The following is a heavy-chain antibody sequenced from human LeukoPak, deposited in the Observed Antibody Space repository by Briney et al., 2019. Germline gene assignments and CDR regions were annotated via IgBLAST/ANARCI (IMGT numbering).Heavy chain of an antibody. CDR2: IYGSGGT. CDR1: GVSINSHY. J-gene: IGHJ5*02. V-gene: IGHV4-4*09. CDR3: ARGTDYYDSSGWLDP. Sequence: SETLSLTCSVSGVSINSHYLNWIRQPPGKGLEWIGYIYGSGGTNYNPSLRSRVTMSVDTSKSQFSLRLSSVTAADTAVYYCARGTDYYDSSGWLDPWGQGTLVTVSS. D-gene: IGHD3-22*01.